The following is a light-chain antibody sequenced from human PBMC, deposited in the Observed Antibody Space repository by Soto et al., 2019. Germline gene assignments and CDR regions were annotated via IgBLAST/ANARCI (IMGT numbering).Light chain of an antibody. V-gene: IGKV3-15*01. Sequence: EVLVTQSPATLSVSPGEWVTLSCRASQSVSTDLAWYQQKPGQAPRLLIYGASIRAIGVPDRFSGSGSGTDFTFTISSLQSEDSAIYYCQQYFRWPPWTFGQGTKVDI. CDR3: QQYFRWPPWT. CDR2: GAS. J-gene: IGKJ1*01. CDR1: QSVSTD.